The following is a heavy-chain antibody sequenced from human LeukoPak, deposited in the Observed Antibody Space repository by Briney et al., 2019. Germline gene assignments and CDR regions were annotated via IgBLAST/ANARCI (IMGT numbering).Heavy chain of an antibody. CDR3: AREWAYCGADCYSRPFDY. CDR1: GFTFSSYE. V-gene: IGHV3-48*03. Sequence: GGSLRLSCAASGFTFSSYEMNWVRQAPGKGLEWVSYISSSGSTIYYADSVKGRFTISRDNAKNSLYLQMNSLRAEDTAVYYCAREWAYCGADCYSRPFDYWGQGTLVTVSS. CDR2: ISSSGSTI. D-gene: IGHD2-21*02. J-gene: IGHJ4*02.